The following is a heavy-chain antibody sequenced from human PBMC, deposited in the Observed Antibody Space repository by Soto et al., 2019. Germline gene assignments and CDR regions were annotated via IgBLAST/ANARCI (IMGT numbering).Heavy chain of an antibody. D-gene: IGHD3-22*01. CDR1: GDSVSSNSAA. CDR2: TYYRSKWYN. J-gene: IGHJ3*02. Sequence: SQTLSLTCAISGDSVSSNSAAWNWIRQSPSRGLEWLGRTYYRSKWYNDHAVSVKSRITINPDTSKNQFSLQLNSVTPEDTAVYYCARDLTITMIVVVIPGAFDIWGQGTMVTVSS. CDR3: ARDLTITMIVVVIPGAFDI. V-gene: IGHV6-1*01.